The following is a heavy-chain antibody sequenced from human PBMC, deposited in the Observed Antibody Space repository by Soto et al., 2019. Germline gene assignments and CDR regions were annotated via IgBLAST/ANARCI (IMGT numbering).Heavy chain of an antibody. CDR2: IWYDGSNK. Sequence: PACSPGLGSAACRVRVWIYVVDGLCKTTGKGLEWGAVIWYDGSNKYYADSVKGRFTISRDNSKNTLYLQMNSLRAEDTAVYYCARDRIAVAGPEADYYYGIDVPGQAPTV. V-gene: IGHV3-33*01. CDR1: RVRVWIYV. CDR3: ARDRIAVAGPEADYYYGIDV. J-gene: IGHJ6*02. D-gene: IGHD6-19*01.